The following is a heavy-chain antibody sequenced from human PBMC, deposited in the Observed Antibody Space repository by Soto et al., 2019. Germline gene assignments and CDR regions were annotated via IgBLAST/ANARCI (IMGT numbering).Heavy chain of an antibody. V-gene: IGHV3-23*01. CDR3: AKNSESSAYSSFDY. Sequence: PGGSLRLSCASSGLTFSIYGMNWVRQAPGKGLEWVSGISGSGISTYYADSVKGRFTISRDNSKNTLYLQMNSLRAEDTAVYYCAKNSESSAYSSFDYWGQGTLVTVSS. J-gene: IGHJ4*02. D-gene: IGHD3-22*01. CDR2: ISGSGIST. CDR1: GLTFSIYG.